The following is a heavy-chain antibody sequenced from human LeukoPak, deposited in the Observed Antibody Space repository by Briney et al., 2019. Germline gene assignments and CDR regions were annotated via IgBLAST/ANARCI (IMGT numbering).Heavy chain of an antibody. CDR3: ARNNWNSRTQRWFYFDY. CDR2: IWHDGSNE. D-gene: IGHD1-1*01. CDR1: GFNFGIHG. V-gene: IGHV3-33*01. J-gene: IGHJ4*02. Sequence: GGSPRLSCAASGFNFGIHGMHWVRQAPGKGLEWLAIIWHDGSNEYYEDSVKGRFTISRDNSKNTVYLQMDSLRAEDTAVYYCARNNWNSRTQRWFYFDYWGQGTLVTVSS.